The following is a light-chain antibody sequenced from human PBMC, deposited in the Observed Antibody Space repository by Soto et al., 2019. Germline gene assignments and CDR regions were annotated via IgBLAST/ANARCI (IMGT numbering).Light chain of an antibody. J-gene: IGKJ1*01. CDR1: QSISSW. CDR3: QQYNSYWT. V-gene: IGKV1-5*03. CDR2: KAS. Sequence: DIQMTQSPSTLSASVGDRVTITCRASQSISSWWAWYQQKPGKAPKLLIYKASSLDSGVPSRFSGRGSGTEFTLTISSLQPDDFATYYCQQYNSYWTFGQGTKVVIK.